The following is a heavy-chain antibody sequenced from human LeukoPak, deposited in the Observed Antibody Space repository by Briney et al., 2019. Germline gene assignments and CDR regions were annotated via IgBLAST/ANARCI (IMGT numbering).Heavy chain of an antibody. CDR3: ARDFYDTSGYYYDY. J-gene: IGHJ4*02. CDR1: GFTFSNYD. CDR2: ISSSGTTI. Sequence: GGSLRLSCAASGFTFSNYDMNWVRQAPGKGLEWLSYISSSGTTIYYADSVKGRFTISRDNAKNSLYLQMNSLRAEDTAVYYCARDFYDTSGYYYDYWGQGTLVTVSS. D-gene: IGHD3-22*01. V-gene: IGHV3-48*03.